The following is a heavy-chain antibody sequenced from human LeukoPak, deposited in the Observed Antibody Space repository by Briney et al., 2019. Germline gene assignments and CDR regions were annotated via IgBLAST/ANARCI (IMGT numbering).Heavy chain of an antibody. J-gene: IGHJ4*02. Sequence: GGSLRLSCAASGFTFGTYAMYWVRQAPGKGLEWVSAISGSGGNTYYADSVKGRFTISRDNSRNTLYLQMNSLRAEDTAVYYCAKGIDILTAYLDYWGQGTLVTVSS. D-gene: IGHD3-9*01. CDR2: ISGSGGNT. CDR3: AKGIDILTAYLDY. CDR1: GFTFGTYA. V-gene: IGHV3-23*01.